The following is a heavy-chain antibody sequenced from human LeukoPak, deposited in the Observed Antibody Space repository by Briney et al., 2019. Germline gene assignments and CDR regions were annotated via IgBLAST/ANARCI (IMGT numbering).Heavy chain of an antibody. J-gene: IGHJ6*02. CDR1: GYNFTNYW. CDR3: ARLSHSDFRTGKQSPFDGMDV. CDR2: IYSGDSGI. D-gene: IGHD3/OR15-3a*01. V-gene: IGHV5-51*01. Sequence: GESLKISCKGSGYNFTNYWIAWVRQMPGRGLEWMAIIYSGDSGIRYNPSFQGRVTLSADKSISTAFLQWGSLRASDTAMYYCARLSHSDFRTGKQSPFDGMDVWGQGTTVTVSS.